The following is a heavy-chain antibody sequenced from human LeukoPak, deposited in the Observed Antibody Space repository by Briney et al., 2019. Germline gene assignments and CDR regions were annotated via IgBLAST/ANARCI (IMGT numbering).Heavy chain of an antibody. CDR2: IYHSGST. Sequence: PSETLSLICTVSGGSISSSNWWSWVRQPPGKGLEWIGEIYHSGSTNYNPSLKSRVTITVDTSKNQFSLKLRSVPAADTAVYYCARLDGGVGMAKIPDYWGQGTLVTVSS. V-gene: IGHV4-4*02. CDR3: ARLDGGVGMAKIPDY. CDR1: GGSISSSNW. D-gene: IGHD5-24*01. J-gene: IGHJ4*02.